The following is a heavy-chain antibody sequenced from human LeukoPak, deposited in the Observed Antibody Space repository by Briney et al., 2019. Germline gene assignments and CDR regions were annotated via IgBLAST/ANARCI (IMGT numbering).Heavy chain of an antibody. D-gene: IGHD6-19*01. Sequence: GGSLRLSCAASGFIFSSYGMHWVRHAPGKGLVWVSRINSDGSSTNYADSVKGRFTISRDNAKNTLYLQMNSLRAEDTAVYYCARVPRTVVGTKDAKYFQHWGQGTLVTVSS. V-gene: IGHV3-74*01. CDR3: ARVPRTVVGTKDAKYFQH. CDR2: INSDGSST. CDR1: GFIFSSYG. J-gene: IGHJ1*01.